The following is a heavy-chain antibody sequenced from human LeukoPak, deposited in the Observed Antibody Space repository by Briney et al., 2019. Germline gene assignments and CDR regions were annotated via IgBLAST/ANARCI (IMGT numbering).Heavy chain of an antibody. D-gene: IGHD6-19*01. Sequence: GRSLRLSCAASGFTFSRYGMYWVRQAPGKGLEWVAVISSDGTNKYYADSVKGRFTISRDNSKNTLYLQMNSLRAEDTAVYYCARGGDSSGVPFDYWGQGTLVTVSS. CDR2: ISSDGTNK. J-gene: IGHJ4*02. CDR3: ARGGDSSGVPFDY. V-gene: IGHV3-30*03. CDR1: GFTFSRYG.